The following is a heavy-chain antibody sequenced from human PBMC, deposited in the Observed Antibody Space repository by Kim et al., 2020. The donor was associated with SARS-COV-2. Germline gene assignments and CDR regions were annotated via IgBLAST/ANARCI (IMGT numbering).Heavy chain of an antibody. CDR2: YYGGST. CDR3: ARSDGAY. D-gene: IGHD3-10*01. Sequence: YYGGSTYYNPSLKSRVTISVDTSKNQFSLMLSSVTAADTAVYYCARSDGAYWGQGTLLTVSS. V-gene: IGHV4-39*01. J-gene: IGHJ4*02.